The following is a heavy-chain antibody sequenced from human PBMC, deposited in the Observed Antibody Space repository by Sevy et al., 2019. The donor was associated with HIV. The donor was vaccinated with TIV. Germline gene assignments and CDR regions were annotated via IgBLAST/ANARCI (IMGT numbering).Heavy chain of an antibody. D-gene: IGHD4-4*01. V-gene: IGHV3-7*01. Sequence: GGSLRLSCAASGFTFSSYWMNWVRQAPGKGLEWVANIKQDGSVKYYVDSVKGRFTISRDNAKNSLYLQMNSLRAEDTAVYSCARDAYSRGAFDIWGQWTVVTVSS. CDR1: GFTFSSYW. CDR2: IKQDGSVK. J-gene: IGHJ3*02. CDR3: ARDAYSRGAFDI.